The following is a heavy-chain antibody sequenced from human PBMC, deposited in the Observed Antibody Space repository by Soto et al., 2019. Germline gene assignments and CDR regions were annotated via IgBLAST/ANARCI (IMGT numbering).Heavy chain of an antibody. J-gene: IGHJ5*02. V-gene: IGHV4-39*01. CDR1: GGSISSSSYY. D-gene: IGHD6-6*01. CDR2: IYYSGST. Sequence: QLQLQESGPGLVKPSETLSLTCTVSGGSISSSSYYWGWIRQPPGKGLGWIGSIYYSGSTYYNPSLKSRVTISVDTSKNQFSLMLRSVTAADKAVYYCARHCLGASIAARPVWFDPWGQGTLVTVSS. CDR3: ARHCLGASIAARPVWFDP.